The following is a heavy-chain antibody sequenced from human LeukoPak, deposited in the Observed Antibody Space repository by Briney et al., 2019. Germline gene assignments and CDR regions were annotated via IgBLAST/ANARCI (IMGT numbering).Heavy chain of an antibody. J-gene: IGHJ4*02. D-gene: IGHD3-10*02. CDR3: VQDGPLRSDY. CDR2: ILASGNT. CDR1: GVPLSRYY. Sequence: SETLSLTCTVSGVPLSRYYWSWIRQPAGKGLEWVGRILASGNTNYNPSFESRLAMSVDTSRNQFSLNLTSVTAADTALYYCVQDGPLRSDYWGQGTLVTVSS. V-gene: IGHV4-4*07.